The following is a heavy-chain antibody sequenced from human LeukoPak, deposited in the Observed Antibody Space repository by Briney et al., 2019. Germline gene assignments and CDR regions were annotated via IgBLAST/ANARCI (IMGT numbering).Heavy chain of an antibody. CDR3: ARGQTGCSSTSCYYYYYMDV. V-gene: IGHV1-8*01. J-gene: IGHJ6*03. CDR2: MNPNSGNT. D-gene: IGHD2-2*01. Sequence: GASVKVSCKASGYTFTSYHINWVRQATGQGLEWMGWMNPNSGNTGYAQKFRGRVTITRNTSISTAYMELSSLRSEDTAVYYCARGQTGCSSTSCYYYYYMDVWGKGTTVTVSS. CDR1: GYTFTSYH.